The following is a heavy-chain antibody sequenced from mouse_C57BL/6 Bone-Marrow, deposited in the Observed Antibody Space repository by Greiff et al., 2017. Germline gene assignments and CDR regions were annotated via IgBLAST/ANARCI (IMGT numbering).Heavy chain of an antibody. CDR3: ARVGLRRDWYFDV. CDR1: GYTFTNYW. Sequence: VQLQQSGAELVRPGTSVKMSCKASGYTFTNYWIGWAKQRPGHGLEWIGDIYPGGGYTNYNEKFKGKATLTADKSSSTAYMQFSSLTSEDSAIYYCARVGLRRDWYFDVWGTGTTVTVSS. V-gene: IGHV1-63*01. D-gene: IGHD2-2*01. J-gene: IGHJ1*03. CDR2: IYPGGGYT.